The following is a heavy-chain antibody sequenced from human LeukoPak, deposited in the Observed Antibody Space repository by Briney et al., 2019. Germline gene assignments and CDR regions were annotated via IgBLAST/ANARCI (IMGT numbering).Heavy chain of an antibody. CDR1: GFTFSAYA. J-gene: IGHJ4*02. CDR3: AKDRYTYDSSGTLDY. V-gene: IGHV3-30*18. CDR2: ISDDGDKK. Sequence: TGGSLRLSCTVSGFTFSAYAMYWVRQAPGEGLEWVSLISDDGDKKFYADSVKGRFTISRDNSENTLYLQMNSLRPGDTAVYYCAKDRYTYDSSGTLDYWGQGTQVTVAS. D-gene: IGHD3-22*01.